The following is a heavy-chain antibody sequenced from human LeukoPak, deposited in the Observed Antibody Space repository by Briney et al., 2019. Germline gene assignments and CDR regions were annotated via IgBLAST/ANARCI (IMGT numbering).Heavy chain of an antibody. CDR2: INSDGSST. D-gene: IGHD3-16*01. J-gene: IGHJ4*02. CDR3: ARDGVGGGNDY. V-gene: IGHV3-74*01. CDR1: GFTFSSYW. Sequence: GGSLRLSCAASGFTFSSYWMHRVRQAPGKGLVWVSRINSDGSSTNYADSVKGRFTISRDNAKNTLHLQMNSLRAEDTAVYYCARDGVGGGNDYWGQGTLVTVSS.